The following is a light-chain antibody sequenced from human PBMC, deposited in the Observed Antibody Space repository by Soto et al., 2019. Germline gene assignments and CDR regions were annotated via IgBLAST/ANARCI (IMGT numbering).Light chain of an antibody. Sequence: QTVVTQEPSFSVSPGMTVTLTCGVSSGSVSTSYYPSWYQLTPGQAPRTLIYITNTRSSGVPNRFSGSILENKAALTITGAQADDESDYYCVLYMGTGISVFGGGTKLTVL. CDR2: ITN. J-gene: IGLJ3*02. CDR3: VLYMGTGISV. CDR1: SGSVSTSYY. V-gene: IGLV8-61*01.